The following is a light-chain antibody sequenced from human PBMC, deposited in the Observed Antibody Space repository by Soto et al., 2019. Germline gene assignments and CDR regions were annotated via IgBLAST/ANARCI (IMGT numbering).Light chain of an antibody. CDR1: QSVGSTF. CDR2: AAS. Sequence: EIVLTQSPGTLSLSPGDRATLSCRASQSVGSTFLAWYQQKPAQAPRLLIYAASNRATGIPDRFTGSGSGTDFTLTISRLEPEDFAVYFCQQYGGSPRTFGQGTKV. J-gene: IGKJ1*01. CDR3: QQYGGSPRT. V-gene: IGKV3-20*01.